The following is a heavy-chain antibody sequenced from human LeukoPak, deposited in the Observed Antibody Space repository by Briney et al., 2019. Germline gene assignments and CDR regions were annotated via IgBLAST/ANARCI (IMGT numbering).Heavy chain of an antibody. CDR1: GFTFCDYA. J-gene: IGHJ6*02. CDR3: TRENIAEGYYYAMDV. CDR2: IRSKTYGGAP. V-gene: IGHV3-49*03. D-gene: IGHD6-13*01. Sequence: GGSLRLSCSVSGFTFCDYAISWFRQAPGKGLEWVCFIRSKTYGGAPEYAASVKGTFTISRDDSKSIAYLQMNSLKTEDTAVYYCTRENIAEGYYYAMDVWGQGTTVTVSS.